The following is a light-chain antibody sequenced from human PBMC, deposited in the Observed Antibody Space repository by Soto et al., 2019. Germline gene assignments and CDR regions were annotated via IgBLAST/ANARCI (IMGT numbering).Light chain of an antibody. J-gene: IGLJ1*01. Sequence: QSALTQPPSASGSPGQSVTVSCTGTSNDVGRYNYVSWYQQHPGKVPKLIIYEVTKRPSGVPNRFSGSKSGNTASLTVSGLQAEDEADYYCSAYAGSKTLGVFGTGTQVTAL. V-gene: IGLV2-8*01. CDR2: EVT. CDR1: SNDVGRYNY. CDR3: SAYAGSKTLGV.